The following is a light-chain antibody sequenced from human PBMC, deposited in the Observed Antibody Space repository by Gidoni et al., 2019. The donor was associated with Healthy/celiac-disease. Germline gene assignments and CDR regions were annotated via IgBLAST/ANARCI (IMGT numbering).Light chain of an antibody. V-gene: IGKV1D-12*01. CDR2: AAS. CDR1: QGISRW. J-gene: IGKJ1*01. CDR3: QQANSFPRT. Sequence: DIQIPQSPYSVSASVGDRVTITCRASQGISRWLDCYQQKPGKAPKLLIYAASSLQSGVPSRFSGSGSGTDFTLTISSLQPEDFATYYCQQANSFPRTFGQGTKVEIK.